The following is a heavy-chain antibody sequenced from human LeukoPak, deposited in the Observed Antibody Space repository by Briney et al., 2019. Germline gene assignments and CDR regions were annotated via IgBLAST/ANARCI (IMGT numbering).Heavy chain of an antibody. CDR1: GGSFSGYY. CDR3: ARVGSRRITMIVVARGPIDY. J-gene: IGHJ4*02. D-gene: IGHD3-22*01. Sequence: SETLSLTCAVYGGSFSGYYWSWIRQPPGKGLEWIGEINHSGSTNYNPSLKSRVTISVDTSKNQFSLKLSSVTAADTAVYYCARVGSRRITMIVVARGPIDYWGQGTLVTVSS. CDR2: INHSGST. V-gene: IGHV4-34*01.